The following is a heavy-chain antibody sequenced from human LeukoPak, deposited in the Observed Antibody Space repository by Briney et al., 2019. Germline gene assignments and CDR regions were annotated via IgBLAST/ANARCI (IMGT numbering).Heavy chain of an antibody. V-gene: IGHV4-31*03. CDR1: GGSICSGGYY. J-gene: IGHJ6*02. CDR2: IYYSGST. D-gene: IGHD6-13*01. CDR3: ARGYWAYGMDV. Sequence: SQTLSLTCTVSGGSICSGGYYWSWIRQHPGKGLEWIGYIYYSGSTYYNPSLKSRVTISVDTSKNQFSLKLSSVTAADTAVYYCARGYWAYGMDVWGPGTTVTVSS.